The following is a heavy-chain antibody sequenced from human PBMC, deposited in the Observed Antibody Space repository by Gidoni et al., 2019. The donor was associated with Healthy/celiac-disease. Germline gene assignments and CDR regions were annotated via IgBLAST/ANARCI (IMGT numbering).Heavy chain of an antibody. V-gene: IGHV1-46*03. CDR1: GYTFTSYY. CDR2: INPSGGST. J-gene: IGHJ4*02. D-gene: IGHD6-13*01. Sequence: QVQLVQSGAEVKKPGASVKVSCKASGYTFTSYYMHWVRQAPGQGLEWMGIINPSGGSTSYEQKFQGRVTMTRDTSTSTVYMELSSLRSEDTAVYYCARGRRVIAAAGTHLHFDYWGQGTLVTVSS. CDR3: ARGRRVIAAAGTHLHFDY.